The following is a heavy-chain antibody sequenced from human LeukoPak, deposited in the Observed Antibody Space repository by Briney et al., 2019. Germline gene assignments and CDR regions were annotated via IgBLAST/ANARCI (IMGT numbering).Heavy chain of an antibody. CDR1: GGSISSYY. D-gene: IGHD4-17*01. CDR3: ARALDYTVTLDY. V-gene: IGHV4-59*01. J-gene: IGHJ4*02. Sequence: PSETLSLTCTVSGGSISSYYWSWIRQPPGKGLEWIGYIYYSGSTNYNPSLKSRVTISVDTSKNQFSLKLSSVTAADTAVYYCARALDYTVTLDYWGQGTLVTVSS. CDR2: IYYSGST.